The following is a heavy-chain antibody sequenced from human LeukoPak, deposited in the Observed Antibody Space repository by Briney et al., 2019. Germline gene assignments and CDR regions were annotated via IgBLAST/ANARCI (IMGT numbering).Heavy chain of an antibody. J-gene: IGHJ5*02. D-gene: IGHD2-2*01. Sequence: SETLSLTCTVSGGSISSYYWSWIRQPPGKGLEWIGYIYYSGSTNYNPSLKSRVTISVDTSKNQFSLKLSSVTAADTAVYYCARGQKVDGWFDPWGQGTLVTVSS. CDR1: GGSISSYY. CDR2: IYYSGST. V-gene: IGHV4-59*08. CDR3: ARGQKVDGWFDP.